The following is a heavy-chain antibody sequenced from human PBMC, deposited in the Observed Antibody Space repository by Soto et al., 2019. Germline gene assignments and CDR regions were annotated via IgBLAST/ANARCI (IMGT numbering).Heavy chain of an antibody. CDR1: GFTVSSNY. CDR2: IYSGGST. D-gene: IGHD4-17*01. J-gene: IGHJ3*02. CDR3: ARANDYGDYDDAFDI. V-gene: IGHV3-66*01. Sequence: GGSLRLSCAASGFTVSSNYMSWVRQAPGKGLEWVSVIYSGGSTYYADSVKGRFTISRDNSKNTLYLQMNSLRAEDTAVYYCARANDYGDYDDAFDIWGQGTMVTVS.